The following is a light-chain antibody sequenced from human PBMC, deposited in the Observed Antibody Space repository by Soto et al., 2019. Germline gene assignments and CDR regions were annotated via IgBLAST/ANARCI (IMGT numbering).Light chain of an antibody. CDR3: QQYNSYPYT. V-gene: IGKV1-17*01. Sequence: DIQMTQSPSSLSASVGDRVTITCRASQSIKSYLNWYRQKPGKAPKLLIYAASSLQSGVPSRFSGSGSGTEFTLTISSLQPDDFATYYCQQYNSYPYTFGQGTKVDIK. CDR2: AAS. CDR1: QSIKSY. J-gene: IGKJ2*01.